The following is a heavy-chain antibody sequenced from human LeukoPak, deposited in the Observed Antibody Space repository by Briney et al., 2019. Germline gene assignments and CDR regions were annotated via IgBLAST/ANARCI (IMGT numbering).Heavy chain of an antibody. V-gene: IGHV3-23*01. Sequence: GGSLRLSCAASGFTFSSYAMSWVRQAPGKGLEWVSIISASGSDTFYTQSVKGRFSISRDNSKNTLSLHINTLRAEDTAVYYCVKDLDNYSAFDIWGQGTMVTVSS. J-gene: IGHJ3*02. CDR2: ISASGSDT. D-gene: IGHD5-24*01. CDR3: VKDLDNYSAFDI. CDR1: GFTFSSYA.